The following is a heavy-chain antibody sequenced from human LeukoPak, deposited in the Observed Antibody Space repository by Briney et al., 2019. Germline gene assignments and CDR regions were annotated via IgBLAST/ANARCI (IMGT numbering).Heavy chain of an antibody. CDR1: EFTVSSNY. D-gene: IGHD3-16*01. Sequence: GGSLRLSCAVSEFTVSSNYMSWVRQAPGKGLEWVSVIYSGGTTYYADSVKGRFTISRDNSKNTLYLQMNSLRDEDTAVYYCANTYYDYVWGSNWGQGTLVTVSS. V-gene: IGHV3-66*01. CDR2: IYSGGTT. J-gene: IGHJ4*02. CDR3: ANTYYDYVWGSN.